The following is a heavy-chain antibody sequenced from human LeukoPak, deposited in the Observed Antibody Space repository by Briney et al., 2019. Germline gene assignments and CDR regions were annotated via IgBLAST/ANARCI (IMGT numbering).Heavy chain of an antibody. CDR3: TRDLGVDTTMIFFDY. D-gene: IGHD5-18*01. CDR2: ISAYNGNT. Sequence: ASVKVSCKASGYTFTSYGISWVRQAPGQGLEWMGWISAYNGNTNYAQKLQGRVTMTTDTSTSTAYMEGRSLRSDDTAVYYCTRDLGVDTTMIFFDYWGQGSLVTVSS. J-gene: IGHJ4*02. CDR1: GYTFTSYG. V-gene: IGHV1-18*01.